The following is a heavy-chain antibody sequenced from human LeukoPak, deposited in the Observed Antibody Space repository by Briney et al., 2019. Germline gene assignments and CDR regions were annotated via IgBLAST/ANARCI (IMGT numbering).Heavy chain of an antibody. D-gene: IGHD3-10*01. V-gene: IGHV3-43*02. CDR2: ISGDGGST. J-gene: IGHJ4*02. Sequence: GGSLRLSCAASGFTFDDYAMHWVRQAPGKGLEWVSLISGDGGSTYYADSVKGRFTISRDNSKNSLYLQMNSLRTEDTALYYCAKAQGITMVRGVIIKGILFFDYWGQGTLVTVSS. CDR3: AKAQGITMVRGVIIKGILFFDY. CDR1: GFTFDDYA.